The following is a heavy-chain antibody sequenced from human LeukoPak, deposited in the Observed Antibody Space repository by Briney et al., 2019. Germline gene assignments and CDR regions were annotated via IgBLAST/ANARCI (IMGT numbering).Heavy chain of an antibody. CDR3: ARFNSGSYQHYFDY. V-gene: IGHV4-39*07. CDR1: GGSVSSSSYH. CDR2: VFYSGST. Sequence: SETLSLTCTVSGGSVSSSSYHWGWIRQPPGKGLEWIGSVFYSGSTYYNPSLKSRVTMSVDTSKNQFSLKLSSVTAADTAVYYCARFNSGSYQHYFDYWGQGTLVTVSS. J-gene: IGHJ4*02. D-gene: IGHD1-26*01.